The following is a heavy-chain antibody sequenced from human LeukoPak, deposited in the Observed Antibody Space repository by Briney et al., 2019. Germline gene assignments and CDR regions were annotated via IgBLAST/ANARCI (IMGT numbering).Heavy chain of an antibody. CDR1: GYTFTSYY. J-gene: IGHJ6*03. CDR3: ARALSSSWYGLYYYYYMDV. CDR2: INPSGGST. V-gene: IGHV1-46*01. Sequence: ASVKVSCKASGYTFTSYYTHWARQAPAQGLEWMGIINPSGGSTSYAQKFQGRVTMTRDTPTSAVYMELSSLRWEDTAVYDCARALSSSWYGLYYYYYMDVWGKGTTVTVSS. D-gene: IGHD6-13*01.